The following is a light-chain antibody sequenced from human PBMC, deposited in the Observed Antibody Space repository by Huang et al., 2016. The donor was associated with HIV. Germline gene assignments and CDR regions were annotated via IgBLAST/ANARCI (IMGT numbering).Light chain of an antibody. CDR2: DAS. CDR3: QQYDNLPT. CDR1: QDISNY. V-gene: IGKV1-33*01. J-gene: IGKJ3*01. Sequence: DIQMTQSPSSLSASVGDRVTITCQASQDISNYLNWYQQKPGKAPKLLSYDASNLETGVPSRFSGSGSGTHFTFTISSLQPEDIATYYCQQYDNLPTFGPGTRVNIK.